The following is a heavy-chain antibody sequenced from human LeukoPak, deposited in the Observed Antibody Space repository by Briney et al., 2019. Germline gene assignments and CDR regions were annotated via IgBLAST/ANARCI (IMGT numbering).Heavy chain of an antibody. J-gene: IGHJ4*02. CDR2: IYHGGST. Sequence: SETLSLTCTVSGYSISSGYYWGWIRQPPGKGLEWIGSIYHGGSTYYNPSLKSRVTISVDTSKNQFSLKLSSVTAADTAVYYCARLYYYGSGSYRDYWGQGTLVTVSS. D-gene: IGHD3-10*01. CDR1: GYSISSGYY. CDR3: ARLYYYGSGSYRDY. V-gene: IGHV4-38-2*02.